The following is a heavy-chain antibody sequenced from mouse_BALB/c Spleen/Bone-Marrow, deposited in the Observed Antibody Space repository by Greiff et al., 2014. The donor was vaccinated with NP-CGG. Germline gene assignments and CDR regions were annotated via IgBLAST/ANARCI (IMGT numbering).Heavy chain of an antibody. CDR3: ARGYSNNYAMDY. Sequence: SGAELVRPGVSVKISCKGSGYTFPDYAMHWVKQSHAESLEWIGVINTYFGDISYNQKFKGKATIAVDKTSRTVYMELARLTAEDSANYYCARGYSNNYAMDYWGQGTSVTVSS. CDR1: GYTFPDYA. V-gene: IGHV1S137*01. CDR2: INTYFGDI. J-gene: IGHJ4*01. D-gene: IGHD2-5*01.